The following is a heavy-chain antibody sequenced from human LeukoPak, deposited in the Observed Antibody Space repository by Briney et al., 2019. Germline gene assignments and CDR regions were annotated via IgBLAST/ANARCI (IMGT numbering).Heavy chain of an antibody. CDR1: GGSIGTYY. J-gene: IGHJ4*02. V-gene: IGHV4-4*07. Sequence: SETLSLTCTVSGGSIGTYYWSWIRQHAGKGLEWIGRIFTTGGANYNPSLKSRVTMSLDTSKNLFSLKLNSVTAADTAVYYCVRDGPSWGLLWGQGALDTVSS. CDR2: IFTTGGA. CDR3: VRDGPSWGLL. D-gene: IGHD7-27*01.